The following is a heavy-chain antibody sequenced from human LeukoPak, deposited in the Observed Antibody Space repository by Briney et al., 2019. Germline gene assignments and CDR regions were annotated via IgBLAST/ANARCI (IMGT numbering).Heavy chain of an antibody. V-gene: IGHV4-39*01. D-gene: IGHD2-15*01. J-gene: IGHJ3*02. Sequence: SETLSLTCTVSGGPISSSRYYWGWIRQPPGKGLEWIGSIYYSGSTYYNPSLKSQVTISVDTSKNQFSLKLSSVTAADTAVYYCARHTSWSRDFDIWGQGTMVTVSS. CDR3: ARHTSWSRDFDI. CDR1: GGPISSSRYY. CDR2: IYYSGST.